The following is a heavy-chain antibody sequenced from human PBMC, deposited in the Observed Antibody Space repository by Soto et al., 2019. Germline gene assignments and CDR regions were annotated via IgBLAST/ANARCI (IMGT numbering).Heavy chain of an antibody. CDR2: IKYSGTT. V-gene: IGHV4-39*01. Sequence: PSETLSLTCTVSGGSISSSRCHWGWIRQPPGKGLEWIASIKYSGTTFYNPSLKSRVTLSVDTSKNQFSLKLSSVTAADTAVYYCARLSPVEMATISPYFDYWGQGTLVTVSS. D-gene: IGHD5-12*01. CDR1: GGSISSSRCH. J-gene: IGHJ4*02. CDR3: ARLSPVEMATISPYFDY.